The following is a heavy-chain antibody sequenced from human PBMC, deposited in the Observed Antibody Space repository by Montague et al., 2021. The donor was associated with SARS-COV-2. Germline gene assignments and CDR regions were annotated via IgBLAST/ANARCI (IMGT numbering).Heavy chain of an antibody. J-gene: IGHJ4*02. D-gene: IGHD3-22*01. CDR1: GGSISSSSYY. CDR3: AREGGWLSRGSYYFDY. V-gene: IGHV4-39*07. CDR2: IYYSGST. Sequence: SETLSLTCTVSGGSISSSSYYWGSIRQPPGKGLEWIGSIYYSGSTYYNPSLKSRVTISVDTSKNQFSLKLSSVTAADTAVYYCAREGGWLSRGSYYFDYWGQGTLVTVSS.